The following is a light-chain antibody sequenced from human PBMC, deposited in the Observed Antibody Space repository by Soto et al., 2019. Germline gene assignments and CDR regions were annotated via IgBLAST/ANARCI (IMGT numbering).Light chain of an antibody. CDR1: SSDVGDNNY. CDR2: DVS. J-gene: IGLJ2*01. V-gene: IGLV2-14*03. Sequence: QSALTQPASVSGSPGQSITISCTGTSSDVGDNNYVSWYQQYPGKAPRFIIYDVSNRPPGVSNRFSGSKSGNTASLTISGLQAEDEADYYCSSYTRSIIPVVGGGTKVT. CDR3: SSYTRSIIPV.